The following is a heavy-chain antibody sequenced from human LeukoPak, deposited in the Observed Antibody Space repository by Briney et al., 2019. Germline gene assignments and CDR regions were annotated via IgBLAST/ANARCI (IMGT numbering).Heavy chain of an antibody. CDR2: INPNSSGT. CDR3: ARSIANYYYDSY. Sequence: ASVTVSFTSSAYTFTVYYMHRMRQAPGQGLEWMGWINPNSSGTSYAQKFQGRVPITRATAISTDYMELHRLRPEDTAVYYCARSIANYYYDSYWGQGTLVTVSS. D-gene: IGHD3-22*01. J-gene: IGHJ4*02. V-gene: IGHV1-2*02. CDR1: AYTFTVYY.